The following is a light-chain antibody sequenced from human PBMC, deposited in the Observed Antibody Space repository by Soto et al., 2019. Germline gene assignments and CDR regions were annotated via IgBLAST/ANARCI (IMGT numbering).Light chain of an antibody. CDR2: DVS. V-gene: IGLV2-14*01. CDR3: RSYTGISTLSLHV. CDR1: SSDVGGYNY. J-gene: IGLJ1*01. Sequence: QSVLTQPASVSGSPGQSITISCTGTSSDVGGYNYVSWYQQHPGKAPKLMIYDVSNRPSGVSNRFSGSKSGNTASLTISGLQAEDEADYYGRSYTGISTLSLHVSGAGTKVTV.